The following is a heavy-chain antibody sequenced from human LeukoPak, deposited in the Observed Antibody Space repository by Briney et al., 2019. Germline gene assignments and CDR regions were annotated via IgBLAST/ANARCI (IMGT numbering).Heavy chain of an antibody. CDR1: GDSISSGDYY. CDR3: ARVGEFDDFDY. Sequence: PSQTLSLTCIVSGDSISSGDYYWSWIRQPAGKGLEWIGRISSSGSTNYNPSLKSRVTISVDTSKNQFSLKLSSVTAADTAVYFCARVGEFDDFDYWGQGTLVTVSS. D-gene: IGHD3-10*01. V-gene: IGHV4-61*02. J-gene: IGHJ4*02. CDR2: ISSSGST.